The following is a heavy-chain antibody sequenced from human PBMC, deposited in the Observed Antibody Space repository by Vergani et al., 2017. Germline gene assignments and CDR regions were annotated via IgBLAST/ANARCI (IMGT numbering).Heavy chain of an antibody. V-gene: IGHV3-33*01. CDR2: IWYDGSNK. Sequence: QVQLVESGGGVVQPGRSLRLSCAASGFTFSSYGMHWVRQAPGKGLEWVAVIWYDGSNKYYADSVKGRFTISRDNSKNTLYLQMNSLRAEDTAVYYCAQNTNLLDYWGQGTLVTVSS. J-gene: IGHJ4*02. CDR1: GFTFSSYG. CDR3: AQNTNLLDY. D-gene: IGHD2/OR15-2a*01.